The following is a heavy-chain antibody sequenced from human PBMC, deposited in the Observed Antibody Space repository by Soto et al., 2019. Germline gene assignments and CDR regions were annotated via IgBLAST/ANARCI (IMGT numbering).Heavy chain of an antibody. D-gene: IGHD3-22*01. V-gene: IGHV3-23*01. CDR1: GITISNYP. Sequence: SGGGLVQPGGSLRLSCAASGITISNYPMSWVRQAPGKGLDWVSGISGSGDRTYYADSAKGRFTIFKDISKNSLSLQLDSLRVEDTAVYFCVKDDGGYPSTAPHWGQGTLVTVSS. J-gene: IGHJ4*02. CDR2: ISGSGDRT. CDR3: VKDDGGYPSTAPH.